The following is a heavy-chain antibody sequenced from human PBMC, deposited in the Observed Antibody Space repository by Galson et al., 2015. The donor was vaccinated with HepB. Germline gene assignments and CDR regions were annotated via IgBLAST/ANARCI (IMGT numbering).Heavy chain of an antibody. Sequence: SVKVSCKASGDTFNHNPITWMRQAPGQGLEWMRGIIPVVGFANYAQRFQGRLTISADIPTSTVYMELSRLTSEDTALYYCARDRRDQQGSGDNVEWFDPWGQGTLVIVSS. J-gene: IGHJ5*02. CDR1: GDTFNHNP. D-gene: IGHD4-17*01. CDR3: ARDRRDQQGSGDNVEWFDP. V-gene: IGHV1-69*10. CDR2: IIPVVGFA.